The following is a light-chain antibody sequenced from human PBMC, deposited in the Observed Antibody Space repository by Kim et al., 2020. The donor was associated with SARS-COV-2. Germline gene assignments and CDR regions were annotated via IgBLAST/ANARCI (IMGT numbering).Light chain of an antibody. CDR2: GNN. V-gene: IGLV3-19*01. CDR1: SLRSYY. Sequence: SSELTQDPAVSVALGQTVRITCQGDSLRSYYASWYQQKPGQAPLLVIYGNNNRPSGIPDRFSGSSSGNTASLTITGAQAEDEAEYYCSSRDSSGYQYVFG. CDR3: SSRDSSGYQYV. J-gene: IGLJ1*01.